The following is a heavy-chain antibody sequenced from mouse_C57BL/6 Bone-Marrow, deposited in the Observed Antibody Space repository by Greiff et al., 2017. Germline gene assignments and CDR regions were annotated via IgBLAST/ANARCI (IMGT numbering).Heavy chain of an antibody. J-gene: IGHJ3*01. D-gene: IGHD2-1*01. CDR3: ARADGNYVFAY. V-gene: IGHV5-16*01. Sequence: EVQLVESEGGLVQPGSSMKLSCTASGFTFSDYYMAWVRQVPEKGLEWVANINYDGSSTYYLDSLKSRFIISRDNAKNILYLQMSSLKSEDTATYYCARADGNYVFAYWGQGTLVTVSA. CDR1: GFTFSDYY. CDR2: INYDGSST.